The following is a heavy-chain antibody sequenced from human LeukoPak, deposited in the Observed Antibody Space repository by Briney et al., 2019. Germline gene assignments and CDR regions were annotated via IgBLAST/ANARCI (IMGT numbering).Heavy chain of an antibody. Sequence: SQTLSLTCTVSGGSISSGGYYWSWIRQHPGKGLEWIGYIYYSGSTYYTPSLKSRVTISVDTSKNQFSLKLSSVTAADTAVYYCARGPRDYYDSSGYFPLGVYFDYWGQGTLVTVSS. CDR1: GGSISSGGYY. CDR2: IYYSGST. J-gene: IGHJ4*02. V-gene: IGHV4-31*03. CDR3: ARGPRDYYDSSGYFPLGVYFDY. D-gene: IGHD3-22*01.